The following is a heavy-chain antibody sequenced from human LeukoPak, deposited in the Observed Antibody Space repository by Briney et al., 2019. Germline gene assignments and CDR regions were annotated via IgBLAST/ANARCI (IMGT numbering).Heavy chain of an antibody. J-gene: IGHJ5*02. D-gene: IGHD3-10*01. CDR2: INHSGST. CDR1: GGSFSGYY. V-gene: IGHV4-34*01. Sequence: SETLSLTCAVYGGSFSGYYWSWIRQPPGKGLEWIGEINHSGSTNYNPSLKSRVTISVDTSKNRFSLKLSSVTAADTAVYYCARGGYGSGSYYNFRTPNWFDPWGQGTLVTVSS. CDR3: ARGGYGSGSYYNFRTPNWFDP.